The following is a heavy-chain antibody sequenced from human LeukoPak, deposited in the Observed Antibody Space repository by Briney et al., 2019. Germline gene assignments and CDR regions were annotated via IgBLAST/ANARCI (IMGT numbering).Heavy chain of an antibody. CDR3: ARGLGLRIAAAGIP. V-gene: IGHV4-34*01. D-gene: IGHD6-13*01. CDR1: GGSFSGYY. J-gene: IGHJ5*02. CDR2: INHSGST. Sequence: PSETLSLTCAVYGGSFSGYYWSWLRQPPGKGLEWLGEINHSGSTNYNPSLKSRVTISVDTSKNQFSLKLSSVTAADTAVYYCARGLGLRIAAAGIPWGQGTLVTVSS.